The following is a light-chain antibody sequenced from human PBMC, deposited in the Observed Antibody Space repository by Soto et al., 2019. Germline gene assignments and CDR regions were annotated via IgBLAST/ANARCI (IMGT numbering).Light chain of an antibody. CDR2: DAS. Sequence: EIVLTQSPGTVSLSPGERATLSCRASQSVTSSYLAWYQQKPGQAPRLLIYDASNRATGIPARFSGSGSGTDFTLTISSLQSEDFAVYYCQQYNNWPRTFGQGTRLEIK. CDR3: QQYNNWPRT. CDR1: QSVTSSY. V-gene: IGKV3-20*01. J-gene: IGKJ5*01.